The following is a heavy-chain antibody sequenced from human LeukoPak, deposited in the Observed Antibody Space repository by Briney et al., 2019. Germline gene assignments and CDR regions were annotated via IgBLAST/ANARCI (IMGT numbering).Heavy chain of an antibody. Sequence: PGGSLRLSCAASGFPFNRHWMHWVRQAPGKGLVWVSRTSPDETIIDYADSVKGRFIISRDNVKNMVYLQMNNLRAEDSAVYYCIRALSGTDDYWGQGTLVTASS. CDR1: GFPFNRHW. D-gene: IGHD2-15*01. V-gene: IGHV3-74*01. CDR2: TSPDETII. J-gene: IGHJ4*02. CDR3: IRALSGTDDY.